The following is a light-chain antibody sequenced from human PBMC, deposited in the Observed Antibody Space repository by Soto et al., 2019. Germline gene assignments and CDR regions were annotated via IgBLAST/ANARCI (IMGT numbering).Light chain of an antibody. J-gene: IGLJ3*02. V-gene: IGLV2-8*01. CDR1: SGDVGGYNY. CDR3: SSYAGGNRLV. Sequence: QSVPTQPPSASGSPGQSVTISCTGTSGDVGGYNYVSWHQKHPGKVPKVIIFEVSKRPSGVPDRFSGSKSGNTASLTVSGLQPEDEADYYCSSYAGGNRLVFGGGTKVTVL. CDR2: EVS.